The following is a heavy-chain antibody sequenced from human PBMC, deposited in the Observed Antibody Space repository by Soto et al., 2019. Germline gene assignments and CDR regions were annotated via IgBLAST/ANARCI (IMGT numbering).Heavy chain of an antibody. CDR3: ARTESGTFDP. CDR1: GGSISSGDYY. CDR2: IYHSGST. Sequence: SETLSLTCTVSGGSISSGDYYWSWIRQPPGKGLEWIGYIYHSGSTYYNPSLKSRVTISVDRSKNQFSLKLSSVTAADTAVYYCARTESGTFDPWGQGTLVTVSS. D-gene: IGHD1-7*01. V-gene: IGHV4-30-2*01. J-gene: IGHJ5*02.